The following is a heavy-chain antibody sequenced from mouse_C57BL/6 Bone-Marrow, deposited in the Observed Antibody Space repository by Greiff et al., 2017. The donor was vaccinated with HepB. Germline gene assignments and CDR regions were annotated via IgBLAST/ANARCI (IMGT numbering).Heavy chain of an antibody. CDR1: GYSFTDYN. J-gene: IGHJ1*03. Sequence: EVQRVESGPELVKPGASVKISCKASGYSFTDYNMNWVKQSNGKSLEWIGVINPNYGTTSYNQKFKGKATLTVDQSSSTAYMQLNSLTSEDSAVYYCARWGGDGYYLYWYFDVWGTGTTVTVSS. V-gene: IGHV1-39*01. CDR3: ARWGGDGYYLYWYFDV. D-gene: IGHD2-3*01. CDR2: INPNYGTT.